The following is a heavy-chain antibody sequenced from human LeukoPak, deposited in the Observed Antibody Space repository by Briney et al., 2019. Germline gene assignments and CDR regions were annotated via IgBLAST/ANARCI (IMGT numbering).Heavy chain of an antibody. V-gene: IGHV3-23*01. D-gene: IGHD5-12*01. Sequence: PGGSLRLSCAASGFTFSSYAMSWVRQAPGKGLEWVSAISGSGGSTYYADSVKGRFTISRDNSKNTLYLQMNSLRAEDTAVYYCARGVDIVATTINFDYWGQGTLVTVSS. CDR2: ISGSGGST. CDR3: ARGVDIVATTINFDY. J-gene: IGHJ4*02. CDR1: GFTFSSYA.